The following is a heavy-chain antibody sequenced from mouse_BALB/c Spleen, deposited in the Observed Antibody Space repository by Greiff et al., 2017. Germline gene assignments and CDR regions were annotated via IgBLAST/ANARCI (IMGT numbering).Heavy chain of an antibody. Sequence: VQRVESGAELVKPGASVKLSCKASGYTFTSYYMYWVKQRPGQGLEWIGEINPSNGGTNFNEKFKSKATLTVDKSSSTAYMQLSSLISEDSAVYYCTRALLRLPWFAYWGQGTLVTVSA. D-gene: IGHD1-2*01. CDR1: GYTFTSYY. V-gene: IGHV1S81*02. CDR3: TRALLRLPWFAY. CDR2: INPSNGGT. J-gene: IGHJ3*01.